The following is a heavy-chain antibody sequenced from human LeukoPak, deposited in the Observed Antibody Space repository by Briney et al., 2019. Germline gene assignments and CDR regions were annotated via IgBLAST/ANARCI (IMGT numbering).Heavy chain of an antibody. CDR3: ARDPDFYSSSWSFDY. J-gene: IGHJ4*02. V-gene: IGHV1-2*02. CDR2: INPNSGGT. Sequence: ASVKVSCKASEYTFTSYYMHWVRQAPGQGLEWMGWINPNSGGTNYAQKFQGRVTMTRDTSISTAYMELSRLRSDDTAVYYCARDPDFYSSSWSFDYWGQGTLVTVSS. D-gene: IGHD6-13*01. CDR1: EYTFTSYY.